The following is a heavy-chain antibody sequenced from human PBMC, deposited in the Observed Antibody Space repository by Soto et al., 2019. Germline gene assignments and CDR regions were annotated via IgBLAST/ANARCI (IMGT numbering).Heavy chain of an antibody. CDR2: IWFDGSNK. D-gene: IGHD3-22*01. Sequence: QVQLVESGGGVVQPGRSLRLSCTTSGFSFSDYGMHWVRQAPGKGLEWVAIIWFDGSNKYYSDSLKGRFTITRDNTKNTVYLQMNSLRADDTAVYYCARDSREKNYASAAYFYGLDVWGQGATVIVSS. V-gene: IGHV3-33*01. J-gene: IGHJ6*02. CDR1: GFSFSDYG. CDR3: ARDSREKNYASAAYFYGLDV.